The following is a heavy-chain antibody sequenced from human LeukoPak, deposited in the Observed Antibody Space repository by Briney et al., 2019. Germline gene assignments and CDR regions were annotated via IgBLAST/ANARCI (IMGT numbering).Heavy chain of an antibody. J-gene: IGHJ4*02. CDR2: INPNSGGT. Sequence: ASVKLSCKASGYTFTGYYMHWVRQAPGQGLEWMGWINPNSGGTNYAQKSHGRVTMTRETSISTAYLELSRLMSDDPAVGYCSSRGTFYGTRSYWGQGTLVTVSS. CDR3: SSRGTFYGTRSY. CDR1: GYTFTGYY. D-gene: IGHD1-1*01. V-gene: IGHV1-2*02.